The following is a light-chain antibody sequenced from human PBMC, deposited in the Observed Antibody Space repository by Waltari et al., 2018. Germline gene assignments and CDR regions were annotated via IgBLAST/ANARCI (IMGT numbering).Light chain of an antibody. V-gene: IGLV2-14*01. J-gene: IGLJ3*02. CDR3: SSFSTTMPLGL. CDR2: EVT. CDR1: SSDVGGYNY. Sequence: QPALTQPASVSGSPGQSVTISCTGTSSDVGGYNYVSWYQQYPGKPPQLTIYEVTERPSGGSVRFSGSKSGNTASLTISGLQAEDEADYYCSSFSTTMPLGLFGGGTKVTVL.